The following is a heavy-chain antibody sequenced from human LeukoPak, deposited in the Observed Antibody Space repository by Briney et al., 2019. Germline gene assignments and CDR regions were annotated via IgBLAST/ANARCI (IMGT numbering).Heavy chain of an antibody. CDR1: GFTFITSA. CDR2: ISGSGDRT. Sequence: GETLRLSCAASGFTFITSAMSWVCQAPGKGLEWVSAISGSGDRTYYADSVKGWFTVSRDTSKNTLFLQLNSLRAEDTAVYYCAKLLRGVVVPYYDWWGQGTLVTVSS. J-gene: IGHJ4*02. V-gene: IGHV3-23*01. CDR3: AKLLRGVVVPYYDW. D-gene: IGHD3-10*01.